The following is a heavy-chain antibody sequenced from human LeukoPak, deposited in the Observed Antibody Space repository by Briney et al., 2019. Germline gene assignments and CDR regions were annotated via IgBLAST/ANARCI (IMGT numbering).Heavy chain of an antibody. D-gene: IGHD3-16*01. CDR1: GFTFDDYG. Sequence: GGSLRLSCAASGFTFDDYGLSWVRQAPGKGLEWVANIRKGGSEIYYADSVRGRFTISRDNAKNSLYLQMNSLRAEDTAVYYCARVLGAYSNVYGPDFDYWGQGTLVTVSS. CDR2: IRKGGSEI. J-gene: IGHJ4*02. V-gene: IGHV3-7*01. CDR3: ARVLGAYSNVYGPDFDY.